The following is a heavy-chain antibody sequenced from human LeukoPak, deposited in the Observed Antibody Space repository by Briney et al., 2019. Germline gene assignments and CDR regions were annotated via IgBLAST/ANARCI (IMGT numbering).Heavy chain of an antibody. Sequence: GGSLRLSCTASGFTFGDYAMSWVRQAPGKGLEWVGFIRSKAYGGTTEYAASVKGRFTISRDDSKSIAYLQMNSLKTEDTAVYYCTRDHIRQLLLHDYYYMDVWGKGTTVTVSS. V-gene: IGHV3-49*04. D-gene: IGHD2-2*01. CDR3: TRDHIRQLLLHDYYYMDV. CDR1: GFTFGDYA. CDR2: IRSKAYGGTT. J-gene: IGHJ6*03.